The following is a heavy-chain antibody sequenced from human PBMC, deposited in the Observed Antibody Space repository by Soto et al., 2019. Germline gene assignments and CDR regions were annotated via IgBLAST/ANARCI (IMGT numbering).Heavy chain of an antibody. CDR1: GFSLSTSGVG. CDR3: AHTPKSVHLERQLDFDC. CDR2: IYWDDDK. J-gene: IGHJ4*02. V-gene: IGHV2-5*02. D-gene: IGHD1-1*01. Sequence: QITLKESGPTLVKPTQTLTLTCTFSGFSLSTSGVGVGWIRQPPGKALEWLALIYWDDDKRYSPSLKSRLTITKDTSKNQVVLTMTNMDPVDTATYYCAHTPKSVHLERQLDFDCWGQGTLVTVSS.